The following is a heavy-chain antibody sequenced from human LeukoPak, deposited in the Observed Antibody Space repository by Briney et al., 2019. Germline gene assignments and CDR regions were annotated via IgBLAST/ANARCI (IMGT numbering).Heavy chain of an antibody. CDR3: VRGRSYGFDFDS. D-gene: IGHD5-18*01. CDR1: GVSINTCCYY. J-gene: IGHJ4*02. Sequence: PSETLSLTCAVPGVSINTCCYYWSWIRHPPGKGLEWIGYKYYSGSTRYNSSLRSRLTISLDTSNNQFSLRLSSVTAADTAVYYCVRGRSYGFDFDSWGPGTLVIVSS. CDR2: KYYSGST. V-gene: IGHV4-61*01.